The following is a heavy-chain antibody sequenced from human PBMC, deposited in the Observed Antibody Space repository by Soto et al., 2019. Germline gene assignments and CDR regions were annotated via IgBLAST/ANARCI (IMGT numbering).Heavy chain of an antibody. D-gene: IGHD5-18*01. V-gene: IGHV4-61*01. J-gene: IGHJ4*02. CDR2: SYHTGIT. Sequence: SETLSLTCSVSGVSVSSGSYYLSWIRQPPGKGLEWIGYSYHTGITKYNPALRSRFTISRDNSKNTLYLQMNSLRAEDTAVYYCAKKSGYSYGRPFDYWGQGTLVTVSS. CDR1: GVSVSSGSYY. CDR3: AKKSGYSYGRPFDY.